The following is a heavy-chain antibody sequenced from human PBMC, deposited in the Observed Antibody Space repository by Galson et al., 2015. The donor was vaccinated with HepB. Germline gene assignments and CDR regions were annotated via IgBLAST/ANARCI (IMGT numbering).Heavy chain of an antibody. CDR1: GFTFSSYS. CDR3: ARDRAVITQSSFDY. D-gene: IGHD3-22*01. CDR2: ISSSSSYI. V-gene: IGHV3-21*01. Sequence: SLRLSCAASGFTFSSYSMNWVRQAPGKGLEWVSSISSSSSYIYYADSVKGRFTISRDNAKNSLYLQMNSLRAEDTAVYYCARDRAVITQSSFDYWGQGTLVTVSS. J-gene: IGHJ4*02.